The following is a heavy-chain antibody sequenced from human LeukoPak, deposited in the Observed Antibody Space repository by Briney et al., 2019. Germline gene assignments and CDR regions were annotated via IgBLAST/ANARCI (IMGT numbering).Heavy chain of an antibody. J-gene: IGHJ6*04. D-gene: IGHD2-2*01. V-gene: IGHV3-33*01. CDR3: ARGYQLHHYYYYGMDV. Sequence: GGSLRLSCAASGFTFSSYGMHWVRQAPGKGLEWVAVIWYDGSNKYYADSEKGQFTISRDNSKNTLYLQMNSLRAEDTAVYYCARGYQLHHYYYYGMDVWGKGTTVTVSS. CDR1: GFTFSSYG. CDR2: IWYDGSNK.